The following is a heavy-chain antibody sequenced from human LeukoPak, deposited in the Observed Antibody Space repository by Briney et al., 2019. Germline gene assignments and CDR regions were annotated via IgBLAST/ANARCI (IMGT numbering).Heavy chain of an antibody. CDR1: GGSITSYF. V-gene: IGHV4-59*01. CDR3: ASGAYYYDRSGYLDVFDI. Sequence: SETLSLTCTVSGGSITSYFWSWIRQSPGKGLEWIGYLSYTGSTNYNPSLESRVTISVDTSKNHFSLKLTSVTAADTAVYYCASGAYYYDRSGYLDVFDIWGQGTVVTVSS. D-gene: IGHD3-22*01. CDR2: LSYTGST. J-gene: IGHJ3*02.